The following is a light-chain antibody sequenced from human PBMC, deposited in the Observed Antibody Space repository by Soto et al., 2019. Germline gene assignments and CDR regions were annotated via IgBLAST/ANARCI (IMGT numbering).Light chain of an antibody. CDR2: DAS. V-gene: IGKV1D-13*01. CDR1: QGISSA. Sequence: AIQLTQSPSSLSAYVGDSVSITCRASQGISSALAWYQQKPGRAPKLLIYDASSLEGGVLSRFSGSRSGTDFTLTVSSLQPEDFATYYCQQCDDSPFTFGPGPKVDIK. J-gene: IGKJ3*01. CDR3: QQCDDSPFT.